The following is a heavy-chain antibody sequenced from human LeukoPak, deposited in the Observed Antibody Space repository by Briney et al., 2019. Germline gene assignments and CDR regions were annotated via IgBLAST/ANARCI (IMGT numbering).Heavy chain of an antibody. Sequence: GRSLRLSCAASGFTFDDYAMHWVRQAPGKGLEWVSGISWNSGSIGYADSVKGRFTISRDNAKNSLYLQMNSLRAEDTALYYCAKDQLRGYAFDIWGQGTMVTVSS. D-gene: IGHD1-1*01. V-gene: IGHV3-9*01. CDR1: GFTFDDYA. CDR3: AKDQLRGYAFDI. J-gene: IGHJ3*02. CDR2: ISWNSGSI.